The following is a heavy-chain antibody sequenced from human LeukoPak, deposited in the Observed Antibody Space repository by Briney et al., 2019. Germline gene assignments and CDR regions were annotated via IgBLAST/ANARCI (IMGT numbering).Heavy chain of an antibody. CDR3: ARQFHDCSSTSCYSYYFDY. J-gene: IGHJ4*02. CDR1: GGSISSGDYY. D-gene: IGHD2-2*01. V-gene: IGHV4-30-4*08. Sequence: SETLSLTCTVPGGSISSGDYYWSWIRQPPGKGLEWIGYIYYSGSTYYNPSLKSRVTISVDTSKNQFSLKLSSVPAADTAVYYCARQFHDCSSTSCYSYYFDYWGQGTLVTVSS. CDR2: IYYSGST.